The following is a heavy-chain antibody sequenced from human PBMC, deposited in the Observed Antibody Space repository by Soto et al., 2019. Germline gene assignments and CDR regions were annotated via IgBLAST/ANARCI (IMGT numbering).Heavy chain of an antibody. Sequence: QVILVQSGAEVKTPGASVKVSCKLSGYTLTESSVHWVRHAPGKGLEWMGGFDPEDGETIYAQKFQGRVTMTEDTAPDNDYMEMSGLRSEDKAVYYCASGGGFRGAFDVCGQGTLVTVSS. D-gene: IGHD3-10*01. J-gene: IGHJ3*01. CDR3: ASGGGFRGAFDV. V-gene: IGHV1-24*01. CDR1: GYTLTESS. CDR2: FDPEDGET.